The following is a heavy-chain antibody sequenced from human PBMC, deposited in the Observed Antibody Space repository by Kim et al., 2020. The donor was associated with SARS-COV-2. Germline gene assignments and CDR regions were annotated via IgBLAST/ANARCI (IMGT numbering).Heavy chain of an antibody. Sequence: SETLSLTCAVYGGSFSGYYWSWIRQTPGKGLEWIGEINHSGSTNYNPSLKSRVTISVDTSKNQFSLKLSSVTAADTAVYYCARGSYCSSTSWYYGDNWFDPWGQGTLVTVSS. CDR3: ARGSYCSSTSWYYGDNWFDP. J-gene: IGHJ5*02. V-gene: IGHV4-34*01. CDR2: INHSGST. CDR1: GGSFSGYY. D-gene: IGHD2-2*01.